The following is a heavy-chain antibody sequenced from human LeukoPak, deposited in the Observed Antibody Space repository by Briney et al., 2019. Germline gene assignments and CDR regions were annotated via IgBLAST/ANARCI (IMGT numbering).Heavy chain of an antibody. CDR2: ITSDSRYM. CDR3: AELGITMIGGV. Sequence: GGSLRLSCAASGFTFSSYNMNWVRQAPGKGLEWVSSITSDSRYMYYADSVKGRFTISRDNAKNSLYLQMNSLRAEDTAVYYCAELGITMIGGVWGKGTTVTISS. J-gene: IGHJ6*04. V-gene: IGHV3-21*01. CDR1: GFTFSSYN. D-gene: IGHD3-10*02.